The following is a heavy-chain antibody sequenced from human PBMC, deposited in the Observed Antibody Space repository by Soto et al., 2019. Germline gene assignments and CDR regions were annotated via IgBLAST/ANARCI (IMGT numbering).Heavy chain of an antibody. Sequence: QVQLVQSGAEVKKPGSSVKVSCKASGGTFSSYTISWVRQAPGQGLEWMGRIIPILGIANYAQKFQGRVTITADKSTSTAYMELSSLRSEDTAVYYCPSNYGDYEDDAFDIRGQGTMVTVSS. CDR3: PSNYGDYEDDAFDI. J-gene: IGHJ3*02. V-gene: IGHV1-69*02. D-gene: IGHD4-17*01. CDR1: GGTFSSYT. CDR2: IIPILGIA.